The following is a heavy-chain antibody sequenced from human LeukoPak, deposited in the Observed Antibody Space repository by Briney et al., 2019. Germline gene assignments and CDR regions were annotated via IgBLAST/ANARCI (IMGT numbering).Heavy chain of an antibody. D-gene: IGHD3-3*01. CDR2: INHSGST. Sequence: SETLSLTCAVYGGSFSGYYWSWIRQPPGKGLEWIGEINHSGSTNYNPSLKSRVTISVDTSKNQFSLKLSSVTAADTAVYYCARVRTAYYDFWRVDKEWFDPWGQGTLVTVSS. CDR1: GGSFSGYY. CDR3: ARVRTAYYDFWRVDKEWFDP. V-gene: IGHV4-34*01. J-gene: IGHJ5*02.